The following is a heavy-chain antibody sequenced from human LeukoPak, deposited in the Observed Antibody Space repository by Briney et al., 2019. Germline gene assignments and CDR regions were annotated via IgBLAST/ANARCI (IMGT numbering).Heavy chain of an antibody. D-gene: IGHD4-11*01. CDR3: ARVGSNAFDY. CDR1: DDSITIYY. V-gene: IGHV4-59*08. CDR2: IDHTGIT. J-gene: IGHJ4*02. Sequence: PSETLSLTCTVSDDSITIYYWSWIRQPPGKGLEWIGYIDHTGITNYNPSLNSRVTISRDTSKNHFSLKLSSVTAADTAVYYCARVGSNAFDYWGQGTLVTVSS.